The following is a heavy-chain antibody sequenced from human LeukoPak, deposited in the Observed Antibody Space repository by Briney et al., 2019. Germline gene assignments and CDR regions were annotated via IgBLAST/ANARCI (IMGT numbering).Heavy chain of an antibody. Sequence: PGGSLRLSCAASGFTFSSYAMHWVRQAPGKGLEWVAVISYDGSNKYYADSVKGRFTISRDNSKNTLYLQMNSLRAEDTAVYYCARPTIFGVVIQSPSDYWGQGTLVTVSS. V-gene: IGHV3-30-3*01. CDR1: GFTFSSYA. CDR3: ARPTIFGVVIQSPSDY. D-gene: IGHD3-3*01. CDR2: ISYDGSNK. J-gene: IGHJ4*02.